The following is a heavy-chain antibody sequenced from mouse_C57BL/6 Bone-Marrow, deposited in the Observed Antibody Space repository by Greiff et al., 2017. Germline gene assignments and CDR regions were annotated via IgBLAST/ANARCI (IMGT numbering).Heavy chain of an antibody. V-gene: IGHV5-17*01. J-gene: IGHJ4*01. CDR1: GFTFSDYG. CDR3: HYDGYLYYYAMDY. CDR2: ISSGSSTI. Sequence: EVKVEESGGGLVKPGGSLKLSCAASGFTFSDYGMHWVRQAPEKGLEWVAYISSGSSTIYYADTVKGRFTISRDNAKNTLFLQMTILRSEDTAMXYCHYDGYLYYYAMDYWGQGTSVTVSS. D-gene: IGHD2-3*01.